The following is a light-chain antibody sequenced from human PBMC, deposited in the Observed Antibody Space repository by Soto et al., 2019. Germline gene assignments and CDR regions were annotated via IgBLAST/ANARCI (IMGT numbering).Light chain of an antibody. V-gene: IGKV3-20*01. Sequence: EIVLTQSPGTLSLSPGERATLSCRASQSISSNYLAWYQQKPGQAPSLLIYGASSRATGIPDRFSGSGSGTDFTLTISGLEPEDFVVYYCQQYSSSPRTFGQGTKVDIK. CDR3: QQYSSSPRT. J-gene: IGKJ2*01. CDR1: QSISSNY. CDR2: GAS.